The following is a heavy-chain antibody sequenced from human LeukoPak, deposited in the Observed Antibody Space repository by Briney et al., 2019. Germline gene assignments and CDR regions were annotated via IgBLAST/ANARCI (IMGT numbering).Heavy chain of an antibody. CDR3: AKDQTLNYYDAFDI. D-gene: IGHD3-10*01. V-gene: IGHV3-66*01. J-gene: IGHJ3*02. Sequence: GGSLRLSCAASGFTVSSNYMSWVRQAPGKGLEWVSVIYSGGSTYYADSVKGRFTISRDNSKNTLYLQMNSLRAEDTAVYYCAKDQTLNYYDAFDIWGQGTMVTVSS. CDR1: GFTVSSNY. CDR2: IYSGGST.